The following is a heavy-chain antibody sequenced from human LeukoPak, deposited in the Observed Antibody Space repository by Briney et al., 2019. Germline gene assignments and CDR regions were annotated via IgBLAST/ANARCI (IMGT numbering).Heavy chain of an antibody. CDR2: IYYSGST. V-gene: IGHV4-39*01. Sequence: SETLSLTCTVSGGSISRSSYYWGWVRQPPGKGLDWIGSIYYSGSTYYNPSLKSRVTISVDTSKNHFSPKLTSVTAADTAVYYCARRIPTFFFDYWGQGTLVTVSS. D-gene: IGHD2-21*01. CDR3: ARRIPTFFFDY. J-gene: IGHJ4*02. CDR1: GGSISRSSYY.